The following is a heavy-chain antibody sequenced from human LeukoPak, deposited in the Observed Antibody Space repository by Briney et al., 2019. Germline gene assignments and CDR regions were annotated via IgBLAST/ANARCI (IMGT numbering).Heavy chain of an antibody. CDR1: GGSFSGYY. CDR3: ARGGYSGYVY. D-gene: IGHD5-12*01. V-gene: IGHV4-34*01. J-gene: IGHJ4*02. CDR2: INHSGST. Sequence: KASETLSLTCAVYGGSFSGYYWSWIRQPPGKGLEWIGEINHSGSTNYNPSLKSRVTISVDTSKNQFSLKLSSVTAADTAVYYCARGGYSGYVYWGQGTLVTVSS.